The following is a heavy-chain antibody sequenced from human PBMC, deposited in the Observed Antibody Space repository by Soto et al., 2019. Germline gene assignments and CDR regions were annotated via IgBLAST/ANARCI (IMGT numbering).Heavy chain of an antibody. CDR1: GGSISSSSYY. D-gene: IGHD3-16*02. J-gene: IGHJ5*02. CDR2: IYYSGST. V-gene: IGHV4-39*01. Sequence: KQSQTLSLTCTVSGGSISSSSYYWGWIRQPPGKGLEWIGSIYYSGSTYYNPSLKSRVTISVDTSKNQFSLKLSSVTAADTAVYYCARHGVPMITFGGVIVLNWFDPWGQGTLVTVSS. CDR3: ARHGVPMITFGGVIVLNWFDP.